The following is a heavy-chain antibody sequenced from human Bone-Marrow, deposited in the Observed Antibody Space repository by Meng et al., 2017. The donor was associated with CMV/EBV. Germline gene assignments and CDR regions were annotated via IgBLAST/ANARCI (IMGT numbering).Heavy chain of an antibody. Sequence: GESLKISCAASGFTFSSYSMNWVRQAPGKGLEWVSYISSSSSTIYYADSVKGRFTISRDNAKNSLYLQMNSLRAEDTAVYYCASVPVDTAMVRGYYYGMDVWGQGPTVTVSS. J-gene: IGHJ6*02. CDR3: ASVPVDTAMVRGYYYGMDV. CDR1: GFTFSSYS. D-gene: IGHD5-18*01. V-gene: IGHV3-48*04. CDR2: ISSSSSTI.